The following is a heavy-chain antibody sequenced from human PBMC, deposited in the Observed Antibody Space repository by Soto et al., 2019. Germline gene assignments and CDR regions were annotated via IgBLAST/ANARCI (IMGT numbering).Heavy chain of an antibody. CDR1: GGSVSSGSYY. D-gene: IGHD3-3*01. CDR2: IYYSGST. Sequence: QSQTLSLTCTVSGGSVSSGSYYWSWIRQPPGKGLEWIGYIYYSGSTNYNPSLKSRVTISVDTSKNQFSLKLSSVTAADTAVYYCARESLFWSGYYTISQIDYWGQGTLVTVSS. V-gene: IGHV4-61*01. CDR3: ARESLFWSGYYTISQIDY. J-gene: IGHJ4*02.